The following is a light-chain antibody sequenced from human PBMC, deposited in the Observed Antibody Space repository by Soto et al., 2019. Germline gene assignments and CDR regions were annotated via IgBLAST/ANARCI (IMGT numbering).Light chain of an antibody. CDR1: ESSSGW. Sequence: DIQMTQSPSTLSASVGDRVTITCLASESSSGWLAWYQQKPGKAPKLMIFKASTLESGVPSRFSGSGSGTEFTLSISSLQPDDFAIYYCQQFNSYPRTFGQGTKVEIK. CDR3: QQFNSYPRT. J-gene: IGKJ1*01. CDR2: KAS. V-gene: IGKV1-5*03.